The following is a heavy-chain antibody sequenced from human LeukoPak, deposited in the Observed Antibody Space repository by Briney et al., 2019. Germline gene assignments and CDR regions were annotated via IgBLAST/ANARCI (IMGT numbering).Heavy chain of an antibody. CDR1: GGSISSLY. CDR2: ILQTETT. Sequence: SETLSLTCTVSGGSISSLYWNWIRQPPGKGLEWIGYILQTETTNYNPSLKDRVTISGDMSKNQYSLRLTSVTAADTAVYYCARGGDISALLDYWGQGTLVTVSS. D-gene: IGHD3-22*01. J-gene: IGHJ4*02. V-gene: IGHV4-59*11. CDR3: ARGGDISALLDY.